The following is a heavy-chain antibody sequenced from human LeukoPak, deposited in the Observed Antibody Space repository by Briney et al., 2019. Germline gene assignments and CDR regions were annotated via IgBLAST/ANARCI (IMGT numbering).Heavy chain of an antibody. CDR2: IYYSGRT. J-gene: IGHJ1*01. V-gene: IGHV4-39*01. Sequence: SATLSLTCSVSGHSVSKSDSYWDWIRQPPGKGLEWIWTIYYSGRTHYSPSHKSRVAISVDPSNNQFSLSLGSVTAADTAVYYCARRRYYDGSGYLEWGQGTLLSVSS. CDR1: GHSVSKSDSY. CDR3: ARRRYYDGSGYLE. D-gene: IGHD3-22*01.